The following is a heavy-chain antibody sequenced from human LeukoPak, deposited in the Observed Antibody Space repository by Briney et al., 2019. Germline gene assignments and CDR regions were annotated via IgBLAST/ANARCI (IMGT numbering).Heavy chain of an antibody. Sequence: GGSLRLSCAASGFIFSTQRMHWVRQAPGKGLVWVSYINIDERITGYADSVKGRFTISRDNAKNTLYLQMNSLRAEDTAIYYCFREGGDWGQGTLVTVSS. CDR2: INIDERIT. CDR3: FREGGD. V-gene: IGHV3-74*01. J-gene: IGHJ4*02. D-gene: IGHD3-10*01. CDR1: GFIFSTQR.